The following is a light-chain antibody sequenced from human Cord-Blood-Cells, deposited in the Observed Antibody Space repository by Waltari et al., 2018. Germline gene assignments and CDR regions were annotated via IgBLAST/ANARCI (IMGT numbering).Light chain of an antibody. CDR3: SSYTSSSTYV. CDR1: SSDVGGYNS. Sequence: QSALTQPAPVSGSPGQSITISCTGTSSDVGGYNSVSWYQQHPGKAPKLMIYDVSKRPSGVSNRFSGSKSGNTASLTISGLQAEDEADYYCSSYTSSSTYVFGTGTKVTVL. CDR2: DVS. V-gene: IGLV2-14*01. J-gene: IGLJ1*01.